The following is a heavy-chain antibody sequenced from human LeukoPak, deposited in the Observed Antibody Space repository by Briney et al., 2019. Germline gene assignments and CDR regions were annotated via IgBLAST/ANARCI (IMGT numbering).Heavy chain of an antibody. CDR3: AKGIYSSSSYYYYYGMDV. Sequence: GGSLRLSCADPGFTFSSYAMSWVRQAPGKGLEWVSAISGSGGSTYYADSVKGRFTISRDNSKNTLYLQMNSLRAEDTAVYYCAKGIYSSSSYYYYYGMDVWGQGTTVTVSS. V-gene: IGHV3-23*01. CDR2: ISGSGGST. CDR1: GFTFSSYA. J-gene: IGHJ6*02. D-gene: IGHD6-6*01.